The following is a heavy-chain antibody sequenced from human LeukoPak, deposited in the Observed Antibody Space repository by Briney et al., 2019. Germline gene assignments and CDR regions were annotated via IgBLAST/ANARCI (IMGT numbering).Heavy chain of an antibody. Sequence: GGSLRLSCVGSGFTFSKFTMSWVRQAPGKGLEWVSYISSSSSTIYYADSVKGRFTISRDNAKNSLYLQMNSLRAEDTAVYYCARDLGGYSGYDWNYGMEVWGQGTTVTVSS. CDR1: GFTFSKFT. CDR2: ISSSSSTI. J-gene: IGHJ6*02. D-gene: IGHD5-12*01. CDR3: ARDLGGYSGYDWNYGMEV. V-gene: IGHV3-48*01.